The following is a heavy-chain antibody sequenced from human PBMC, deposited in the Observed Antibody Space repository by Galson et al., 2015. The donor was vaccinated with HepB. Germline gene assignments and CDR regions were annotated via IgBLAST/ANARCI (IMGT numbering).Heavy chain of an antibody. J-gene: IGHJ4*02. V-gene: IGHV3-64D*06. CDR2: ISSNGGST. Sequence: SLRLSCAASGFTFSSYAMHWVRQAPGKGLEYVSAISSNGGSTYYADSVQGRFTISRDNSKNTLYLQMSSLRAEDTAVYYCVKDSRAAARAWGDYWGQGTLVTVSS. D-gene: IGHD6-13*01. CDR3: VKDSRAAARAWGDY. CDR1: GFTFSSYA.